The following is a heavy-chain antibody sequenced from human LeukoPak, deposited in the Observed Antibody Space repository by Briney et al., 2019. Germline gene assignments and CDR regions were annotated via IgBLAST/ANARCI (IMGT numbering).Heavy chain of an antibody. Sequence: GASVKVSCKASGYTFTGYYMHWVRQATGQGLEWMGWMNPNSGNTGYAQKFQGRVTITRNTSISTAYMELSSLRSEDTAVYYCARAWGGLKADYWGQGTLVTVSS. CDR3: ARAWGGLKADY. V-gene: IGHV1-8*03. CDR2: MNPNSGNT. D-gene: IGHD3-16*01. J-gene: IGHJ4*02. CDR1: GYTFTGYY.